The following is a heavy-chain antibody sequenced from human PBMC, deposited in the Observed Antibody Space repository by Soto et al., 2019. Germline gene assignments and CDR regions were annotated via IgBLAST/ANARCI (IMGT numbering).Heavy chain of an antibody. J-gene: IGHJ4*02. V-gene: IGHV4-34*01. Sequence: SETLSLTCDVSGGSFTCYYWSWIRQPPGKGLEWIGEINHSGFTNYNPSLTGRVTISLDTSKSQFSLKLSSLTAADTAFYFCARGHGRFAHWGPGTLVTVSS. CDR2: INHSGFT. CDR3: ARGHGRFAH. CDR1: GGSFTCYY.